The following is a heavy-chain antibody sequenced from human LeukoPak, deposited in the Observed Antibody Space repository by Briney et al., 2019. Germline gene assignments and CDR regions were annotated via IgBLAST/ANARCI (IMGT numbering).Heavy chain of an antibody. J-gene: IGHJ2*01. CDR3: ARGHGVIWYFDL. V-gene: IGHV4-39*01. CDR1: GGSISSSSYY. Sequence: SETLSLTCTVSGGSISSSSYYWGWIRQPPGKGLEWIGSIYYSGSTYYNPSLKSRVTISVDTSKNQFSLKLSSVTAADTAVYYCARGHGVIWYFDLWGRGTLVTVSS. CDR2: IYYSGST. D-gene: IGHD2-8*01.